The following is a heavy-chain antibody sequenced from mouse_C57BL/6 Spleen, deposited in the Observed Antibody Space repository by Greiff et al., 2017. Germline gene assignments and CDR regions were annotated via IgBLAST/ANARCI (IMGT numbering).Heavy chain of an antibody. CDR3: ARGRLQYAMDY. Sequence: QVQLQQPGAELVKPGASVKMSCKASGYTFTSYWITWVKQRPGHGLEWIGDIDPGSGSTTSTEKFKCKATLTVDTSSSTAYMQRRSLTSEDSAVYYCARGRLQYAMDYWGQGTSVTVSS. CDR2: IDPGSGST. D-gene: IGHD2-13*01. CDR1: GYTFTSYW. J-gene: IGHJ4*01. V-gene: IGHV1-55*01.